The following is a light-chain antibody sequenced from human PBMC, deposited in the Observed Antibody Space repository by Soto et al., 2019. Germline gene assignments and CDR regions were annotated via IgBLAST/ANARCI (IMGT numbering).Light chain of an antibody. CDR2: EAS. V-gene: IGKV3-15*01. Sequence: EVVMTQSPATLFVSPGERVTVSCRASQSVSSNLAWYQQKPGQAPRLLIYEASTRAADTPVRFSGSGYGRQFTLSISSLQSEDFVVYFCHKYNDGPGGTFGQGTKVGIK. CDR1: QSVSSN. J-gene: IGKJ1*01. CDR3: HKYNDGPGGT.